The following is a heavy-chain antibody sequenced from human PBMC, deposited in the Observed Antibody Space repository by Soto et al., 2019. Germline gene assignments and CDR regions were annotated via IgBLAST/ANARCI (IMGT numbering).Heavy chain of an antibody. CDR3: AREVYDSRR. Sequence: GGSLRLSCAASGFTFSSYAMSWVRQAPGKGGEWVSAVSGSGGTTYYTDSVRGRFTISRDNSKNTLYLQMNSLRAEDTAVYFCAREVYDSRRWGQGTLVTVSS. D-gene: IGHD3-22*01. CDR1: GFTFSSYA. J-gene: IGHJ4*02. V-gene: IGHV3-23*01. CDR2: VSGSGGTT.